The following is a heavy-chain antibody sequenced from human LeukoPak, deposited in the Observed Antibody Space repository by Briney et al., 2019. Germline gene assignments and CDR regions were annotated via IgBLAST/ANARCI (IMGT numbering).Heavy chain of an antibody. Sequence: GGSLRLSCAASGFTFSSYSMNWVRQAPGKGLEWVSYISSSSSYIYYADSVKGRFTISRDNAKNSLYLQMNSLRAEDTAVYYCARERGYSYEYDYWGQGTLVTVSS. V-gene: IGHV3-21*05. CDR3: ARERGYSYEYDY. CDR1: GFTFSSYS. CDR2: ISSSSSYI. D-gene: IGHD5-18*01. J-gene: IGHJ4*02.